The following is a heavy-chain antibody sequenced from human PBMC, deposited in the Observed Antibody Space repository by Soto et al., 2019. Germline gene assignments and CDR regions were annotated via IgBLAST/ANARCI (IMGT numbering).Heavy chain of an antibody. CDR3: ARGGYGDVRGGDAFDI. V-gene: IGHV1-46*01. Sequence: ASVKVSCKASGYTFTSYYMHWVRQAPGQGLEWMGIINPSGGSTSYAQKFQGRVTMTRDTSTSTVYMELSSLRSEDTAVYYCARGGYGDVRGGDAFDIWGQGTMVTV. CDR2: INPSGGST. CDR1: GYTFTSYY. J-gene: IGHJ3*02. D-gene: IGHD4-17*01.